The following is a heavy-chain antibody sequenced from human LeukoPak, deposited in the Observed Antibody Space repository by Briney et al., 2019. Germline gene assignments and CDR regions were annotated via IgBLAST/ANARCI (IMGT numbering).Heavy chain of an antibody. CDR1: GGTFSSYA. D-gene: IGHD5-18*01. V-gene: IGHV1-69*13. Sequence: ASVKVSCKASGGTFSSYAISWVRQAPGQGLEWMGGIIPIFGTANYAQKFQGRVTITADESTSTAYMELSSLRSEDTAVYYCASRPRDTAMVDASDYWGQGTLVTVSS. CDR2: IIPIFGTA. J-gene: IGHJ4*02. CDR3: ASRPRDTAMVDASDY.